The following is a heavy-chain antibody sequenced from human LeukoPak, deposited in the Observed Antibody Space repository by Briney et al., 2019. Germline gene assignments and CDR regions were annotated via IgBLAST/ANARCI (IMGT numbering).Heavy chain of an antibody. J-gene: IGHJ4*02. CDR2: IYYSGST. CDR3: ARHGGVRSVVDY. CDR1: GGSISSSSYS. D-gene: IGHD2-8*02. Sequence: SETLSLTRTVSGGSISSSSYSWGWIRQPPGKGLEWIGSIYYSGSTYYNPSLKSRVTISVDTSKNQFSLKLSSVTAADTAVYYCARHGGVRSVVDYWGQGTLVTVSS. V-gene: IGHV4-39*01.